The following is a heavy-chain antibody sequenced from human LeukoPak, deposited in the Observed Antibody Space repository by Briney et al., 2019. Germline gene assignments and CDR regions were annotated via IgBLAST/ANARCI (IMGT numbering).Heavy chain of an antibody. CDR1: GGSISSYY. Sequence: KTSETLSLTCTVSGGSISSYYWSWIRQHPGKGLEWIGYIYYSGSTYYNPSLKSRVTISVDTSKNQFSLKLSSVTAADTAVYYCARDRLWFGELFHAFDIWGQGTMVTVSS. D-gene: IGHD3-10*01. J-gene: IGHJ3*02. CDR3: ARDRLWFGELFHAFDI. V-gene: IGHV4-59*06. CDR2: IYYSGST.